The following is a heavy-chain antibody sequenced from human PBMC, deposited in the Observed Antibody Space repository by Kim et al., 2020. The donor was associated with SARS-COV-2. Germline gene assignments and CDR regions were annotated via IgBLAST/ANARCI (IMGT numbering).Heavy chain of an antibody. V-gene: IGHV1-46*01. CDR3: ARVKVDRWRSHGSGSPFDY. CDR1: GYTFTSYY. J-gene: IGHJ4*02. Sequence: ASVKVSCKASGYTFTSYYMHWVRQAPGQGLEWMGIINPSGGSTSYAQKFQGRVTMTRDTSTSTVYMELSSLRSEDTAVYYCARVKVDRWRSHGSGSPFDYWGQGTLVTVSS. CDR2: INPSGGST. D-gene: IGHD3-10*01.